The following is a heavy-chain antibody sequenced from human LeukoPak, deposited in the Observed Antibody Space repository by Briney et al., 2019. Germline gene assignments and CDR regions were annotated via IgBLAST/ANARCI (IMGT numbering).Heavy chain of an antibody. D-gene: IGHD3-16*01. V-gene: IGHV3-15*01. Sequence: GGSLRLSCVASGFTFSNAWMSWARQAPGKGLEWVGRVKRKTDGGTTDYAAPVKGRFSISRDDSKNTLYLQMNSLKTEDTAVYYCTTLGAFDYWGQGTLVTVSS. CDR1: GFTFSNAW. CDR3: TTLGAFDY. J-gene: IGHJ4*02. CDR2: VKRKTDGGTT.